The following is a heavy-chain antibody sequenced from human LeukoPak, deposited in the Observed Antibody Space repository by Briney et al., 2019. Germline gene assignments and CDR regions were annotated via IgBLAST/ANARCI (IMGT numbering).Heavy chain of an antibody. V-gene: IGHV3-43*02. J-gene: IGHJ4*02. CDR3: AKDWSNYYDSSGPRDDY. CDR1: GFTFDDYA. CDR2: ISGDGGST. Sequence: GGSPCLSCAASGFTFDDYAMHWVCQAPGKGLEWVSLISGDGGSTYYAGSVKDRFTMSRDNSKNSLYLRMNSLRTEDTALYYCAKDWSNYYDSSGPRDDYWGQGTLVTVSS. D-gene: IGHD3-22*01.